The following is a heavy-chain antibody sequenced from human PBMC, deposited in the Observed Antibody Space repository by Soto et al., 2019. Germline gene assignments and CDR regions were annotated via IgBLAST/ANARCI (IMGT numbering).Heavy chain of an antibody. Sequence: SETLSLTCTVSGGSISSGGYYWSWIRQHPGKGLEWIGYIYYSGSTYYNPSLKSRVTISVDTSKNQFSLKLSSVTAADTAVYYCARDLFTTEGWFDPWGQGTLVTVSS. J-gene: IGHJ5*02. CDR3: ARDLFTTEGWFDP. V-gene: IGHV4-31*03. D-gene: IGHD3-22*01. CDR1: GGSISSGGYY. CDR2: IYYSGST.